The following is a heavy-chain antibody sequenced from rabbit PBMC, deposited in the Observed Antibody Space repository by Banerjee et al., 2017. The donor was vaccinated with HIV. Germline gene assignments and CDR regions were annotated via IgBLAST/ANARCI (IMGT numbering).Heavy chain of an antibody. CDR1: GFDLSNYYY. J-gene: IGHJ4*01. V-gene: IGHV1S45*01. CDR2: IGAGSSGMT. CDR3: ARDPVGGYVGYGDFNL. Sequence: QQQLEESGGGLVKPEGSLTLTCKASGFDLSNYYYMCWVRQAPGKGLEWIACIGAGSSGMTYYASWAKGRFTISKTSSTTVTLQMTSLTAADTATYFCARDPVGGYVGYGDFNLWGPGTLVTDS. D-gene: IGHD2-1*01.